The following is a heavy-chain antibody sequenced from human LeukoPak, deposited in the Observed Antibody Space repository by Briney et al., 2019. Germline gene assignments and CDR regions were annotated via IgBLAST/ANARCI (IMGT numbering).Heavy chain of an antibody. CDR1: GYSISSGYY. J-gene: IGHJ4*02. CDR3: AGVRGYCSSTICYRYYFDY. Sequence: SETLSLTCTVSGYSISSGYYWGWIRQPPGKGLEWIGTIYHSGSTYYNPSLKSRVTISVDTSKNQFSLKLTSVTAADTAVYYCAGVRGYCSSTICYRYYFDYWGQGTLVTVSS. V-gene: IGHV4-38-2*02. CDR2: IYHSGST. D-gene: IGHD2-2*01.